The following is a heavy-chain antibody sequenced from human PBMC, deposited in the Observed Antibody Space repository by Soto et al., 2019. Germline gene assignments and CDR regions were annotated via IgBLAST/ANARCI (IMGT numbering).Heavy chain of an antibody. CDR1: GGSISSSISY. D-gene: IGHD6-19*01. CDR2: IYYTAIT. V-gene: IGHV4-39*02. CDR3: VVRYGCSGFDN. Sequence: QVQLQESGPGLLKPSETLSLTCGVSGGSISSSISYWVWIRQPPGKGLLWNGNIYYTAITYFNLSLKSELTISVDTSKKHLFLTLTTATAGYPAVYYCVVRYGCSGFDNWGQGTLVTVAS. J-gene: IGHJ5*02.